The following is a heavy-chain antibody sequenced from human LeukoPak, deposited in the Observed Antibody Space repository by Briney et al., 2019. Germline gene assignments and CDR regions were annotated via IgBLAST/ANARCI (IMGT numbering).Heavy chain of an antibody. D-gene: IGHD3-22*01. V-gene: IGHV3-23*01. J-gene: IGHJ4*02. CDR3: AKGSGYYPEGSDY. CDR2: ISGSGGST. CDR1: GFTFSSYA. Sequence: GGSLRLSCAASGFTFSSYAMSWVRQAPGKGLEWVSGISGSGGSTYYADSVKGRFTISRDNSKNTLYLQMNGLRAEDTAVYYCAKGSGYYPEGSDYWGQGTLVTVSS.